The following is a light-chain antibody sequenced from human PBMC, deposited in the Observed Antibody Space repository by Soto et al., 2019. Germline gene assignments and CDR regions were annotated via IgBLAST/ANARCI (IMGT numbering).Light chain of an antibody. J-gene: IGLJ1*01. CDR2: EVV. CDR3: QSYDSTLDARYV. V-gene: IGLV2-8*01. Sequence: QSALTQPPSASGSPGQSVTISCTGTKNDIGVYDFVSWYQHHPGKAPRLIIYEVVQRPSGVPDRFSGSKSGNTASLTVSGLQAADEGDYYCQSYDSTLDARYVFGTGTKVTVL. CDR1: KNDIGVYDF.